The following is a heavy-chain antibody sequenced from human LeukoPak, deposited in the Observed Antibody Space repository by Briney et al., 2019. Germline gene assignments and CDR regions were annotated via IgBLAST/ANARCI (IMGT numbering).Heavy chain of an antibody. CDR2: VSGSGGST. D-gene: IGHD6-13*01. J-gene: IGHJ1*01. V-gene: IGHV3-23*01. CDR3: AKDQALYSSSWYLEYFQH. Sequence: GGSLRLSCAASGFTFSSYAMSWVRQAPGKGLEWVSAVSGSGGSTYYADSVKGRFTISRDNSKNTLYLRMSSLRAEDTAVYYCAKDQALYSSSWYLEYFQHWGQGTLVTVSS. CDR1: GFTFSSYA.